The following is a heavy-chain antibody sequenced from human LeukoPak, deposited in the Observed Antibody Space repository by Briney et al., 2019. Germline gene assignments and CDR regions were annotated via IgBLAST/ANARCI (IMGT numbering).Heavy chain of an antibody. CDR2: ISSSGSTI. CDR3: AKARCSSTSCYSYFDY. V-gene: IGHV3-48*03. J-gene: IGHJ4*02. Sequence: GGSLRLSCAASGFTFSSYEMNWVRQAPGKGLEWVSYISSSGSTIYYADSVKGRFTISRDNAKNSLYLQMNSLRAEDTAVYYCAKARCSSTSCYSYFDYWGQGTLVTVSS. D-gene: IGHD2-2*01. CDR1: GFTFSSYE.